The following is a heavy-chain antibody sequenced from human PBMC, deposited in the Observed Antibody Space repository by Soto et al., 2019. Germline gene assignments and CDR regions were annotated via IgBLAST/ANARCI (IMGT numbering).Heavy chain of an antibody. D-gene: IGHD6-13*01. CDR2: IYYSGST. CDR1: GGKIIGYG. J-gene: IGHJ6*02. CDR3: ASLRIAGTGDYGMDV. V-gene: IGHV4-59*01. Sequence: SVIKCLTCTVAGGKIIGYGGSWIRQPTGKGLEWIGYIYYSGSTNYNPSLKSRVTISVDTSKNQFSLKLSSVTAADTAAYYCASLRIAGTGDYGMDVWGQGTTVTV.